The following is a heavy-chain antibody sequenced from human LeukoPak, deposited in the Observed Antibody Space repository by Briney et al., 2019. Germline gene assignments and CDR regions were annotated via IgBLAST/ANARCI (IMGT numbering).Heavy chain of an antibody. J-gene: IGHJ6*03. Sequence: SVKVSCKASGGTFSSHTFNWVRQAPGQGLEWMGGIIPIYATANYAQNFQGRVTITADESTSTAYMELSSLRSEDTAVYYCARAKYGSGSHEGYYYYMDVWGKGTTVTISS. V-gene: IGHV1-69*13. CDR3: ARAKYGSGSHEGYYYYMDV. D-gene: IGHD3-10*01. CDR2: IIPIYATA. CDR1: GGTFSSHT.